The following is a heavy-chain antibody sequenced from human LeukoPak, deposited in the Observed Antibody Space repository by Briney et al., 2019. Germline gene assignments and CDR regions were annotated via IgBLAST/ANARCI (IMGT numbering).Heavy chain of an antibody. J-gene: IGHJ6*03. Sequence: SETLSLTCTVSGGSISSYYWSWIRQPPGKGLEWIGYIYYSGSTNYNPSLKSRVTISVDTSKNQFSLKLSSVTAADTAVYYCARGGGSIAVDRTAYYYYYMDVWGKGTTVTVSS. CDR2: IYYSGST. CDR1: GGSISSYY. V-gene: IGHV4-59*01. D-gene: IGHD6-19*01. CDR3: ARGGGSIAVDRTAYYYYYMDV.